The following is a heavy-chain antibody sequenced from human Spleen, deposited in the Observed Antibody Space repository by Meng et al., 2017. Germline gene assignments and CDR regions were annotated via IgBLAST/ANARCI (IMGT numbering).Heavy chain of an antibody. CDR1: GYSFSNYW. J-gene: IGHJ3*02. CDR3: ARIRGDSYGYDAFNI. CDR2: IYPDDSDT. D-gene: IGHD5-18*01. Sequence: KVSCKGSGYSFSNYWIGWVRQMPGKGLEWMGIIYPDDSDTRYSPSFRGQVIISADKSINTAYLQWSSLKASDSAVYTCARIRGDSYGYDAFNIWGAGTMVTVSS. V-gene: IGHV5-51*01.